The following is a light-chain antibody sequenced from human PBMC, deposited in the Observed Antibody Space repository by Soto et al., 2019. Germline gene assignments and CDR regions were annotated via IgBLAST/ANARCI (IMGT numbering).Light chain of an antibody. J-gene: IGKJ1*01. V-gene: IGKV1-5*01. CDR2: DVS. CDR1: QSVSNW. CDR3: QQYNSYSPWT. Sequence: IQMTQSPSTLSASVGERVTITCRASQSVSNWLAWYQQKPGTAPNLLIYDVSSLESGVSSRFSGSGSGTEFTLTISSLQPDDFATYYCQQYNSYSPWTFGQGTKVDIK.